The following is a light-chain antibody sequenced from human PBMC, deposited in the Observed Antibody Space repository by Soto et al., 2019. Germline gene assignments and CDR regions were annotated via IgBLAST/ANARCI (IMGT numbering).Light chain of an antibody. CDR2: RNN. CDR1: SSNIGSNF. Sequence: QSVLTQPPSASGTPGQRVTISCSGSSSNIGSNFVYWYQQFPGAAPKLLIYRNNQRPSGVPVRFSGSKSGTSASLAISGLRSDDEADYFCAAWDDSLSGVLFGGGTKLTVL. J-gene: IGLJ2*01. CDR3: AAWDDSLSGVL. V-gene: IGLV1-47*01.